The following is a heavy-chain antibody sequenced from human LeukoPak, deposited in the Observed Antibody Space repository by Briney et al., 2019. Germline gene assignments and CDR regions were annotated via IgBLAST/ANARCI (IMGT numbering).Heavy chain of an antibody. CDR1: GFTFSTYW. J-gene: IGHJ4*02. D-gene: IGHD2-21*01. V-gene: IGHV3-7*04. Sequence: GGSLRLSCAGSGFTFSTYWMSWVRQAPGKRLERVANINQDGGEKHYVDSVKGRFTISRDNAKDSLDLQLNSLRGEDTAVYYCARMYCGGGKCYLSYFDYWGQGTVVTVSS. CDR3: ARMYCGGGKCYLSYFDY. CDR2: INQDGGEK.